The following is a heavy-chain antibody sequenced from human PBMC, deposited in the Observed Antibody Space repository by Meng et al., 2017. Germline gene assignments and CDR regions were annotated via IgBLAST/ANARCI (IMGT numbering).Heavy chain of an antibody. D-gene: IGHD3-22*01. CDR2: ISYDGSNK. CDR1: GFTFSSYA. CDR3: ARGITMIVEDY. V-gene: IGHV3-30*01. Sequence: GESLKISCAASGFTFSSYAMHWVRQAPGKGLEWVAVISYDGSNKYYADSVKGRFTISRDNSKNTLYLQMNSLRAEDTAVYYCARGITMIVEDYWGQGTLVTVSS. J-gene: IGHJ4*02.